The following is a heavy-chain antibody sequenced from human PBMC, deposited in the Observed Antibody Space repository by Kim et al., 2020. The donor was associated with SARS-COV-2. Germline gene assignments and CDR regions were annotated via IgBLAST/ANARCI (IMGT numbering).Heavy chain of an antibody. CDR1: GGSVSSGSYY. CDR2: IYYSGST. V-gene: IGHV4-61*01. Sequence: SETLSLTCTVSGGSVSSGSYYWSWIRQPPGKGLEWIGYIYYSGSTNYNPSLKRRVTISVDTSKHQCSLVLSSVTAADTAVYYCARNEMSDITVFGVVSGKGAFDILGQGATLTVSS. CDR3: ARNEMSDITVFGVVSGKGAFDI. J-gene: IGHJ3*02. D-gene: IGHD3-3*01.